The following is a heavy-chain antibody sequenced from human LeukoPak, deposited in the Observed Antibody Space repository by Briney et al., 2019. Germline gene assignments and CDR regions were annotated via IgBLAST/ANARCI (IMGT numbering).Heavy chain of an antibody. J-gene: IGHJ4*02. V-gene: IGHV1-18*01. D-gene: IGHD3-22*01. CDR3: ARTPYYYDSSGYYDY. Sequence: ASVKVSCKASGYTFTSYGISWLLQAPGQGLEWMGWISAYNGNTNYAQKLQGRVTMTTDTSTSTAYMELRSLRSDDTAVYYCARTPYYYDSSGYYDYWGQGTLVTVSS. CDR2: ISAYNGNT. CDR1: GYTFTSYG.